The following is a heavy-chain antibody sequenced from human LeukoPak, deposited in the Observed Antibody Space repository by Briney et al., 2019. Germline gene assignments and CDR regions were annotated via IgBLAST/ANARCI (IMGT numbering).Heavy chain of an antibody. CDR3: ARHDRGFWSGYYQNWFDP. CDR1: GGSTTGYH. CDR2: IYYTGST. V-gene: IGHV4-59*08. D-gene: IGHD3-3*01. J-gene: IGHJ5*02. Sequence: PSETLSLTCTVSGGSTTGYHWNWVRQPPGKGLEWIGNIYYTGSTKYNASLQSRVTISVDTSTNQFSLKLSSVTAADTAVYYCARHDRGFWSGYYQNWFDPWGQGTLVTVSS.